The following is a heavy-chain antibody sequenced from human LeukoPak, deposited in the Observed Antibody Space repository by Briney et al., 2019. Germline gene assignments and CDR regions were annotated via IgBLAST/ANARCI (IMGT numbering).Heavy chain of an antibody. CDR3: ARGGKFYYDSSGYPGDY. D-gene: IGHD3-22*01. V-gene: IGHV3-7*01. Sequence: GGSLRLSCAASGFTFTDYWMSWVRRAPEKGLEWVANIKRDESEKYYADSVKGRFTISRDNVKRSLSLQMNSLRAEDTAVYYCARGGKFYYDSSGYPGDYWGQGILVTVSS. J-gene: IGHJ4*02. CDR1: GFTFTDYW. CDR2: IKRDESEK.